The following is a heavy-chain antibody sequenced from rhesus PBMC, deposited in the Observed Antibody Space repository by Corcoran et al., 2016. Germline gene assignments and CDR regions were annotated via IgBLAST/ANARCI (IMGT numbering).Heavy chain of an antibody. CDR3: AREPYSSWSYGLDS. CDR1: GGSISSNY. J-gene: IGHJ6*01. D-gene: IGHD6-13*01. Sequence: QVQLQESGPGLVKPSETLSLTCAVPGGSISSNYWRWIRQPPGKGLEWIGRIYGSSGSTSYNPSLTSRVTISTDTSKNQFSLKLSSVTAADTAVYYCAREPYSSWSYGLDSWGQGVVVTVSS. V-gene: IGHV4-147*01. CDR2: IYGSSGST.